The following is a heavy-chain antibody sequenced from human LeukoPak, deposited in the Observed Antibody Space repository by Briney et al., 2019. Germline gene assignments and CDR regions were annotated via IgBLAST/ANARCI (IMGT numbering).Heavy chain of an antibody. CDR2: IIPIFSTA. Sequence: SVKVSCKASGGTFSSYGISWVRQAPGQGLGWMGGIIPIFSTANYAQKFQGRVTITADESTSTAYVELSSLRSEDTAVYYCARGRLWMWYFDYWGQGTLVTVSS. CDR1: GGTFSSYG. D-gene: IGHD5-18*01. CDR3: ARGRLWMWYFDY. J-gene: IGHJ4*02. V-gene: IGHV1-69*01.